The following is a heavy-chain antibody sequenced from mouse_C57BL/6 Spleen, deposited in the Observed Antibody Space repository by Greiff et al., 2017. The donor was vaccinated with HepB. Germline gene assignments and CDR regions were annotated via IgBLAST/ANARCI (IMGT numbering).Heavy chain of an antibody. CDR2: INPYNGGT. CDR3: ARGKLGRNFDY. J-gene: IGHJ2*01. V-gene: IGHV1-19*01. D-gene: IGHD4-1*01. Sequence: EVQLQQSGPVLVKPGASVKMSCKASGYTFTDYYMNWVKQSHGKSLEWIGVINPYNGGTSYNKKFKGKATLTVDKSSSTAYMELNSLSSEDSAVYYCARGKLGRNFDYWGQGTTLTVSS. CDR1: GYTFTDYY.